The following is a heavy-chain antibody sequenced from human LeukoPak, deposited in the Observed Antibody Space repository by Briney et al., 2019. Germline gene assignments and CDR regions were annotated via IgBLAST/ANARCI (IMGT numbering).Heavy chain of an antibody. CDR1: GDSITGYY. D-gene: IGHD1-26*01. Sequence: SETLSLTCSVSGDSITGYYWGWIRQPPGKGLEWIGNIYYTGNTYYNSSLKSRVTISLDTSKNQFSLKVISMTAADTAAYYCARGSKGATPGGYDYWGQGTLVTVSS. J-gene: IGHJ4*02. V-gene: IGHV4-39*07. CDR2: IYYTGNT. CDR3: ARGSKGATPGGYDY.